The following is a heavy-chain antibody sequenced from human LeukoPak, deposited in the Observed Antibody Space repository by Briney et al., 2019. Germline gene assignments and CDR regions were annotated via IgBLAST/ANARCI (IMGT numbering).Heavy chain of an antibody. D-gene: IGHD6-6*01. CDR3: ARSGRGAPYSSSPAD. Sequence: KPSETLSLTCTVSGGSISSYYWSWIRQPPGKGLEWIGYIYYSGSTNYNPSLKSRVTISVDTSKNQFSLKLSSVTAADTAVYYCARSGRGAPYSSSPADWGQGTLVTVSS. CDR2: IYYSGST. J-gene: IGHJ4*02. V-gene: IGHV4-59*08. CDR1: GGSISSYY.